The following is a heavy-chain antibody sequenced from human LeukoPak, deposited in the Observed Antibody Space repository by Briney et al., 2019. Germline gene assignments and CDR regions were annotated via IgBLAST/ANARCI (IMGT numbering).Heavy chain of an antibody. CDR3: ARVSDYDILTGYYKGYYYYYMDV. V-gene: IGHV3-7*01. J-gene: IGHJ6*03. D-gene: IGHD3-9*01. CDR2: IKQDGSEK. Sequence: GGSLRLSCAASGFTFSSYWMSWVRQAPGKGLEWVANIKQDGSEKYYVDSVKGRFTISRDNAKNSLYLQMNSLRAEDTAVYYCARVSDYDILTGYYKGYYYYYMDVWGKETTVTISS. CDR1: GFTFSSYW.